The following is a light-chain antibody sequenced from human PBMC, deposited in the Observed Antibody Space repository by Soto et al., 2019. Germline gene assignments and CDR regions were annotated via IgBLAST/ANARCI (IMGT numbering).Light chain of an antibody. V-gene: IGLV2-14*01. J-gene: IGLJ1*01. CDR1: SSDVGGYKY. Sequence: QSALTQPASVSGSPGQSITISCTGTSSDVGGYKYVSWYQQHPGKAPKLMIFEVSNRPSGVSNRFSGSKSGNTASLTISGLQAEDEADYYCSSYKSNNTQVFGTGTKVTVL. CDR3: SSYKSNNTQV. CDR2: EVS.